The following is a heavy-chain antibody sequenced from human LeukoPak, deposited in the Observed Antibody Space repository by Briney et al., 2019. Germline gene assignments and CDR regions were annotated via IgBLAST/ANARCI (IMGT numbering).Heavy chain of an antibody. CDR3: TRPLYYYDTSGY. CDR2: ISYDGSNK. Sequence: PGGSLRLSCAASGFTFSSYGMHWVRQAPGKGLEWVAVISYDGSNKYYADSVKGRFTISRDNAKNTLYLQMDSLRAEDTAVYYCTRPLYYYDTSGYWGQGALVTVSS. D-gene: IGHD3-22*01. J-gene: IGHJ4*02. V-gene: IGHV3-30*03. CDR1: GFTFSSYG.